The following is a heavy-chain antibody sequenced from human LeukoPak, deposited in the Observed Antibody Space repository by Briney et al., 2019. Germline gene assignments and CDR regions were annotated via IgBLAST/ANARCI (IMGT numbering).Heavy chain of an antibody. J-gene: IGHJ4*02. CDR1: GGSISSGDYY. CDR2: IYYSGST. Sequence: SQTLSLTCTVSGGSISSGDYYWSWIRQPPGKGLEWIGYIYYSGSTYYNPSLKSRVTISVDTSKNQFSLKPSSVTAADTAVYYCAKDHYDFWSGYQLHYFDYWGQGTLVTVSS. V-gene: IGHV4-30-4*01. CDR3: AKDHYDFWSGYQLHYFDY. D-gene: IGHD3-3*01.